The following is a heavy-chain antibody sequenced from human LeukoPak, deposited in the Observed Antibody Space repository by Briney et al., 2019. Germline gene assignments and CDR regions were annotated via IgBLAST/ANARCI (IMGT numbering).Heavy chain of an antibody. V-gene: IGHV3-23*01. Sequence: PGGSLRLSCAASGFTFSSYAMSWVRQAPGKGLEWVSAISGSGGSTYYADSVKGRFTISRDNSKNTLYLQMNSLRAEDTAVYYCARDSLSMVRGVIIKGGFDYWGQGTLVTVSS. CDR2: ISGSGGST. J-gene: IGHJ4*02. CDR3: ARDSLSMVRGVIIKGGFDY. CDR1: GFTFSSYA. D-gene: IGHD3-10*01.